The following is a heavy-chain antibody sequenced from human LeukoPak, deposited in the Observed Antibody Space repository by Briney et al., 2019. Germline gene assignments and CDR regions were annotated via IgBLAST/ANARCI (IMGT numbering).Heavy chain of an antibody. V-gene: IGHV3-30*18. J-gene: IGHJ6*02. Sequence: GGSLRLSCAASGFTFSSYGMHRVRQAPGKGLEWVAVISYDGSNKYYADSVKGRFTISRDNSKNTLYLQMNSLRAEDTAVYYCAKDLYYYGMDVWGQGTTVTVSS. CDR2: ISYDGSNK. CDR3: AKDLYYYGMDV. CDR1: GFTFSSYG.